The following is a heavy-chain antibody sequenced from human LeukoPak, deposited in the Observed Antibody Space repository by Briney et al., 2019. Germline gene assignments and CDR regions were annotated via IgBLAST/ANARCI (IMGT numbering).Heavy chain of an antibody. V-gene: IGHV4-59*01. J-gene: IGHJ4*02. CDR1: GGSISSYY. CDR3: AKIGANVGF. D-gene: IGHD4/OR15-4a*01. CDR2: IYYSGST. Sequence: SETLSLTCTVSGGSISSYYWSWIRQPPGKGLEWIGYIYYSGSTNYNPSLTSRVTISVDTSKNQFSLKLSSVTAADTAVYYCAKIGANVGFWGQGTLVTVSS.